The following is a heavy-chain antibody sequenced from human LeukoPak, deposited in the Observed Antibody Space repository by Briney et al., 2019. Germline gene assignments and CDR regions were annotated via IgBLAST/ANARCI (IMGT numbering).Heavy chain of an antibody. V-gene: IGHV4-59*01. CDR1: GGSISSYY. J-gene: IGHJ4*02. D-gene: IGHD2-15*01. CDR3: ASCDGSSPFDS. Sequence: PSETLSLTCNFSGGSISSYYWNWIRQPPGKQLEWIGYIYYTGITNYNPSLKNRVTLSVDSSKNQISLKLTSVTAADTAVYYCASCDGSSPFDSWGQGTLVTVSS. CDR2: IYYTGIT.